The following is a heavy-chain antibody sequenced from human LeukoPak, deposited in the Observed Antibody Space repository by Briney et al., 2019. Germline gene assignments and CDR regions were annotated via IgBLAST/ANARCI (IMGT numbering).Heavy chain of an antibody. CDR2: IYYSGST. J-gene: IGHJ4*02. V-gene: IGHV4-59*08. Sequence: SETLSLTCTVSGAFISSYHWSWIRQPPGKGLEWIGYIYYSGSTTYNPSLKSRLTMSLDTSKNQFSLKLSSVTAADTAVYYCARRPYYFDTSGDDYWGQGTLVTVSS. CDR1: GAFISSYH. CDR3: ARRPYYFDTSGDDY. D-gene: IGHD3-22*01.